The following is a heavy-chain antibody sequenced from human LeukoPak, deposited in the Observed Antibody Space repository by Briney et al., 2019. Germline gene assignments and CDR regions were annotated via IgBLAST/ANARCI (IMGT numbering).Heavy chain of an antibody. D-gene: IGHD2-2*01. V-gene: IGHV4-59*08. Sequence: PSETLSLTCTVSGGSISSYYWGWIRQPPGKGLEWIGYIYYSGSTNYNPSLKSRVTISVDTSKNQFSLKLSSVTAADTAVYYCARLSHDCSSTSCYVDYWGQGTLVTVSS. J-gene: IGHJ4*02. CDR2: IYYSGST. CDR3: ARLSHDCSSTSCYVDY. CDR1: GGSISSYY.